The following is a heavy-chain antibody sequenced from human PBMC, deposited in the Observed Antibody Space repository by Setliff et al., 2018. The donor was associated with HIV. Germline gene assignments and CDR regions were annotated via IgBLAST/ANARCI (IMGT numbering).Heavy chain of an antibody. Sequence: PGGSLRLSCSASGFTFGDSAMSWVRQAPGKGLEWVGFIRTKAYGGTTEYAASVKGRFTISRDDSKSIVYLQMNSLRTEDTGVYYCTRDSRYFDYWGQGTLVTVSS. CDR1: GFTFGDSA. J-gene: IGHJ4*02. V-gene: IGHV3-49*04. CDR2: IRTKAYGGTT. CDR3: TRDSRYFDY.